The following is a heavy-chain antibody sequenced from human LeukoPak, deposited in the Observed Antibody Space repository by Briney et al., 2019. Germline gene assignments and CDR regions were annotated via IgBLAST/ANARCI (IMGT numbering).Heavy chain of an antibody. Sequence: SQTLSLTCTISGDSISSAAYYWSWVRQLPEKGLDWIGYIGYTGDTYYNPSPRSRTSISKDTSKTQFSLRLDSLTAADTAVYYCARVAAATTNPRFDFWGQGTLVTVSS. V-gene: IGHV4-31*03. J-gene: IGHJ4*02. D-gene: IGHD1-1*01. CDR1: GDSISSAAYY. CDR3: ARVAAATTNPRFDF. CDR2: IGYTGDT.